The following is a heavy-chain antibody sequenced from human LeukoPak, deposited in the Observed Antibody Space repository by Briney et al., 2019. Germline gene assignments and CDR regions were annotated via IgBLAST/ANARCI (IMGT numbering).Heavy chain of an antibody. J-gene: IGHJ6*04. D-gene: IGHD6-19*01. V-gene: IGHV4-34*01. Sequence: PSETLSPTCAVYGGSFSGYYWSWIRQPPGKGLEWIGEINHSGSTNYNPSLKSRGTISVDTSKNQFSLKLSSVTAADTAVYYCARARRSSGWYYYGMDVWGKGTTVTVSS. CDR3: ARARRSSGWYYYGMDV. CDR1: GGSFSGYY. CDR2: INHSGST.